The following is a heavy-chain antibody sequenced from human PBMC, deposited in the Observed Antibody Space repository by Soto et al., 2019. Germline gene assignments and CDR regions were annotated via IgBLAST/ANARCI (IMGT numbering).Heavy chain of an antibody. V-gene: IGHV3-30-3*01. J-gene: IGHJ6*02. Sequence: QVQLVESGGGVVQPGRSLRLSCAASGFTFRSYAMHWVRQAPGKGLECVAVISYDGSNKFYRDYVKGRFTISRDNSKKTLYLKINSLRYEDTAVYYCARGDREDIAVVVGVRPGEYGVDAWGQGTTVTVSS. CDR2: ISYDGSNK. D-gene: IGHD2-15*01. CDR1: GFTFRSYA. CDR3: ARGDREDIAVVVGVRPGEYGVDA.